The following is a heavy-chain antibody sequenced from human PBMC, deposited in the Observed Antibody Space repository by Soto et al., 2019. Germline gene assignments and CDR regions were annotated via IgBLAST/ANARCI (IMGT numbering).Heavy chain of an antibody. Sequence: SETLSLTCTVSGGSVSSGSYYWSWIRQPPGKGLEWIGYIYYSGSTNYMPSLRGWITLSVDTSKNQFSLKLTSVTAADTAVYYCARAVYCTTANCWDDFHYYNIDVWGQGTAVTVSS. J-gene: IGHJ6*02. D-gene: IGHD2-2*01. CDR3: ARAVYCTTANCWDDFHYYNIDV. CDR1: GGSVSSGSYY. V-gene: IGHV4-61*01. CDR2: IYYSGST.